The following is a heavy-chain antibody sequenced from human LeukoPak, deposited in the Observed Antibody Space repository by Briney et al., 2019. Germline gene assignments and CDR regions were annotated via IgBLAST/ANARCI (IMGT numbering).Heavy chain of an antibody. Sequence: SETPSLTCTVSDVSIKNYYWSWIRQPPGTGLDWVGNIFYRGSTTYNPSLKSRVTISLDMAKSQFSLNLTSVTAADSAIYYCARPKSGYRFDYWSRGTRVIVSS. D-gene: IGHD5-12*01. CDR3: ARPKSGYRFDY. V-gene: IGHV4-59*01. CDR1: DVSIKNYY. CDR2: IFYRGST. J-gene: IGHJ4*02.